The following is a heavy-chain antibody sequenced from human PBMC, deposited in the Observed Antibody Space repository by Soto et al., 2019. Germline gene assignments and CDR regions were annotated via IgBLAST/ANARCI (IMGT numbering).Heavy chain of an antibody. V-gene: IGHV1-8*01. CDR2: MNPNSGNT. Sequence: QVQLVQSGAEVKKPGASVKVSCKASGYTFTSYDINWVRQATGQGLEWMGWMNPNSGNTGYAQKFQGRVTMTRNTSRSTAYMELSSLRSEDTAVYYCARTTKYYYYYYGMDVWGQGTTVTVSS. CDR3: ARTTKYYYYYYGMDV. CDR1: GYTFTSYD. J-gene: IGHJ6*02. D-gene: IGHD2-2*01.